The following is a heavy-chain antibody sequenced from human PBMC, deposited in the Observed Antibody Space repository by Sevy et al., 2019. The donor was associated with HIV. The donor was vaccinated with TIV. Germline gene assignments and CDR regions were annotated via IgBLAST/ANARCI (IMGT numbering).Heavy chain of an antibody. CDR2: LKSDVNGGTV. V-gene: IGHV3-49*04. CDR1: GFTFGDYC. Sequence: GGSLRLSCTASGFTFGDYCMSWVRQAPGNGLEWVAFLKSDVNGGTVDHAASVRGRFVISRDDSKTIAYLQMNDLKTEDTGVYYCTRWKAAQSIFDYSGQGAMVTVSS. D-gene: IGHD6-13*01. CDR3: TRWKAAQSIFDY. J-gene: IGHJ4*02.